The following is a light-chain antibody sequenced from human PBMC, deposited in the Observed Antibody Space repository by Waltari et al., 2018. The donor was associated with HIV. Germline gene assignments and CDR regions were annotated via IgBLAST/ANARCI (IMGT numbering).Light chain of an antibody. V-gene: IGLV1-47*01. Sequence: QSVLTQPPSASGTPGQRVTISCSGSSSNIGRHYVYWYQQLPGTAPKLLIYRNNQRPAGVPDRFAGSKAGTAASLVISGHRAEEEADYYCAAWTDSLSGVVFGGGTKLSVL. CDR2: RNN. J-gene: IGLJ2*01. CDR3: AAWTDSLSGVV. CDR1: SSNIGRHY.